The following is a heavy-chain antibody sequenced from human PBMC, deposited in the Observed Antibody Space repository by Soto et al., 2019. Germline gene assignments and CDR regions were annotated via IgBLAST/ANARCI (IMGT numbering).Heavy chain of an antibody. Sequence: QVQLVQSGAEVKKPGSSVKVSCKASGGTFSSYAINWVRQLPGQGLEWMGGIMPIIGTANYAQMFQGRVTITADDSTSTAYMELSSLRSEDTAVYYCARGGYSSSYRLDYWGQGTLVTVSS. J-gene: IGHJ4*02. CDR1: GGTFSSYA. CDR3: ARGGYSSSYRLDY. V-gene: IGHV1-69*01. CDR2: IMPIIGTA. D-gene: IGHD6-6*01.